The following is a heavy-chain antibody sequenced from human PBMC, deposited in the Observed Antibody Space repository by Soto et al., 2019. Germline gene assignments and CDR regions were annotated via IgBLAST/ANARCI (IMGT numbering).Heavy chain of an antibody. D-gene: IGHD2-8*01. CDR1: GFTFDDYG. J-gene: IGHJ4*01. V-gene: IGHV4-34*08. CDR3: IRNGHYCLEY. Sequence: GSLRLSCAASGFTFDDYGMSWVRQPPGKGLEWIGEILDSGVTHYNPSLKSRVTISVDKSKDHVSLKVNSVTAADTAVYYCIRNGHYCLEYWGQGTLVTVSS. CDR2: ILDSGVT.